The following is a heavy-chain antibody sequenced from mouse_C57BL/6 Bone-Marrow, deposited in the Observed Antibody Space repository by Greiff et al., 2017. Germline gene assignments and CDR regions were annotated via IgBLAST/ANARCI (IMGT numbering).Heavy chain of an antibody. CDR3: ARPDYYYGSSPYFDY. J-gene: IGHJ2*01. Sequence: VQLKESGGDLVKPGGSLKLSCAASGFTFSSYGMSWVRQTPDKRLEWVATISSGGSYTYYPDSVKGRFTISRDNAKNTLYLQMSSLKSEDTAMYYCARPDYYYGSSPYFDYWGQGTTLTVSS. D-gene: IGHD1-1*01. CDR2: ISSGGSYT. V-gene: IGHV5-6*01. CDR1: GFTFSSYG.